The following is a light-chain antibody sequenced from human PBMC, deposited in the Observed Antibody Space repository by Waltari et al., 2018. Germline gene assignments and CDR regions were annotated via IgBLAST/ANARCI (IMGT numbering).Light chain of an antibody. Sequence: DIVMTQSPDSLAVSLGERATINCKYGQCVLYSTNNKDYLAWYQQKPGQPPKLLFYVASTRESGVPDRFSGSGSGTDFTLTISSLQAEDVAVYYCQQYHSFPYTFGQGTKLEIK. CDR3: QQYHSFPYT. J-gene: IGKJ2*01. V-gene: IGKV4-1*01. CDR2: VAS. CDR1: QCVLYSTNNKDY.